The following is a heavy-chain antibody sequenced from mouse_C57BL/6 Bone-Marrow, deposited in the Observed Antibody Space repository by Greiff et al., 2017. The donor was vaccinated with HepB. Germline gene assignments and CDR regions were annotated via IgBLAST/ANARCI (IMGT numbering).Heavy chain of an antibody. CDR1: GYTFNSYW. CDR2: IHPNSGST. Sequence: VKLQQPGAELVKPGASVKLSCKASGYTFNSYWMHWVKQRPGQGLEWIGMIHPNSGSTNYNEKFKSKATLTVDKSSSTAYMQLSSLTSEDSAVYYCAAYDGYYVLCMDYWGQGTSVTVSS. D-gene: IGHD2-3*01. J-gene: IGHJ4*01. CDR3: AAYDGYYVLCMDY. V-gene: IGHV1-64*01.